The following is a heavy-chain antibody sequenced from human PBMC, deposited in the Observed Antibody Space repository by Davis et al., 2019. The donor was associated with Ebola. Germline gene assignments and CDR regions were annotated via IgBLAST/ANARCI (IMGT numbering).Heavy chain of an antibody. CDR2: IMSIFGTA. J-gene: IGHJ4*02. CDR3: AREGGSSYLIDY. CDR1: VGTFISYA. Sequence: SVKVSCKASVGTFISYAINWLGQAAGQGLEWMGVIMSIFGTANYAQKFQGRVTITMDTSASTAYMALSSLRSEDTAVYYCAREGGSSYLIDYWGQGTLVTVSS. V-gene: IGHV1-69*05. D-gene: IGHD6-6*01.